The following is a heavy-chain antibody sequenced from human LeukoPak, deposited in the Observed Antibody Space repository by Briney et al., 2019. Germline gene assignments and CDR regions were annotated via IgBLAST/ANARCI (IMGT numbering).Heavy chain of an antibody. V-gene: IGHV3-53*01. Sequence: GGSLRLSCAASGFTVSSSYMTWVRQAPGKGLEWVSITYADGYTFYADSVKGRFTISKDSSKNTLCLQMNSLRAEDTAMYYCARGLRHCDRTSCFQPFDCWGQGTLVTVSS. D-gene: IGHD2-2*01. J-gene: IGHJ4*02. CDR3: ARGLRHCDRTSCFQPFDC. CDR2: TYADGYT. CDR1: GFTVSSSY.